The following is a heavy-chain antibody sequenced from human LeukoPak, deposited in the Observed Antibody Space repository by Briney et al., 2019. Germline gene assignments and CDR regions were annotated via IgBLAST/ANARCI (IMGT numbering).Heavy chain of an antibody. CDR3: ARDLYSSSWYSYGY. D-gene: IGHD6-13*01. CDR1: GFTFSSYC. Sequence: GGSLRLSCAASGFTFSSYCMSWVRQAPGKGLEWVADINSDGSAKYYVDSVRGRSTITNNNTKNSLYLKMNSLRAEETAVYCCARDLYSSSWYSYGYWGQGTLFTVSS. J-gene: IGHJ4*02. CDR2: INSDGSAK. V-gene: IGHV3-7*01.